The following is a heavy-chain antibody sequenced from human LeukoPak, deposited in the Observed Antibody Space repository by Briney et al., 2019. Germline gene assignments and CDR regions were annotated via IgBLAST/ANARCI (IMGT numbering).Heavy chain of an antibody. CDR2: MNPNSGNT. D-gene: IGHD3-10*01. CDR1: GYTFTSYD. Sequence: ASVKVSCKASGYTFTSYDINWVRQATGQGLEWMGWMNPNSGNTGYAQKFQGRVTMTRDTSITTAYMELSGLRSADTAVYYCARGTPERGSENYFMGYYYMDVWGKGTTVTISS. J-gene: IGHJ6*03. V-gene: IGHV1-8*01. CDR3: ARGTPERGSENYFMGYYYMDV.